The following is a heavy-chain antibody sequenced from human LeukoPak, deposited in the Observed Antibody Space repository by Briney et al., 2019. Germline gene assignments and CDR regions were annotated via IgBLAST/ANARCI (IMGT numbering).Heavy chain of an antibody. CDR3: ATRRLSVIAAEVKEVSVFGY. D-gene: IGHD6-13*01. CDR1: GGTFSSYA. J-gene: IGHJ4*02. Sequence: SVKVSCKASGGTFSSYAISWVRQAPGQGLEWMGGIIPIFGTANYAQKFQGTVTITPDESTSTAYMELRSLRSEDTAVYYCATRRLSVIAAEVKEVSVFGYGGQGTLVTVSS. V-gene: IGHV1-69*13. CDR2: IIPIFGTA.